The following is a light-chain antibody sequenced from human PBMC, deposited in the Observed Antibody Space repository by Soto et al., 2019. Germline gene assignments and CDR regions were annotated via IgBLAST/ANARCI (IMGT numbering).Light chain of an antibody. Sequence: DIVLTQSPATLSVSTGDTVTLSCRASESLFGFLAWYQQKPGQAPRLLMYGVSTRATGIPARFSGGGSATDFTLTISSLQSEDSAFYFCQSYNDWPFASGLGTRLAI. CDR1: ESLFGF. CDR2: GVS. V-gene: IGKV3-15*01. CDR3: QSYNDWPFA. J-gene: IGKJ2*01.